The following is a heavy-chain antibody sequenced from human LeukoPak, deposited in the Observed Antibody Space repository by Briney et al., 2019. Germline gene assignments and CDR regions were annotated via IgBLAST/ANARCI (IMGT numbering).Heavy chain of an antibody. V-gene: IGHV1-46*01. Sequence: ASVKVSCKASGYTFTSYYMHWVRQAPGQGLEWMGIINPSGGSTSYAQKFQGRVTVTRDTSTSTVYMELSSLRSEDTAVYYCASGGDQHYYDSSLYFDYWGQGTLVTVSS. D-gene: IGHD3-22*01. CDR2: INPSGGST. J-gene: IGHJ4*02. CDR3: ASGGDQHYYDSSLYFDY. CDR1: GYTFTSYY.